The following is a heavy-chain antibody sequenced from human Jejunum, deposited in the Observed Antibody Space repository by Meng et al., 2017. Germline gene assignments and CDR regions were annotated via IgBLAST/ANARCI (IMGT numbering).Heavy chain of an antibody. Sequence: GESLKISCAASGFTFSSYWMHWVRQGPGEGLVWVSHINTDGTTTTYADSVKGRFTISRDNAKNTLYLQMNSLRAEDTAVYYCSRSYGSEKILDYWGQRTLVTVSS. V-gene: IGHV3-74*01. CDR1: GFTFSSYW. D-gene: IGHD3-10*01. CDR3: SRSYGSEKILDY. J-gene: IGHJ4*02. CDR2: INTDGTTT.